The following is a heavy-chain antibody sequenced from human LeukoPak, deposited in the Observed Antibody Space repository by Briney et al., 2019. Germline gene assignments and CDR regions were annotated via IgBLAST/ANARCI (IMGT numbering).Heavy chain of an antibody. V-gene: IGHV4-59*01. CDR2: IYYSGST. J-gene: IGHJ6*03. CDR1: GGSISSYY. CDR3: ARGGGVGSTSSRGYYYYYMDV. Sequence: PSETLSLTCTVSGGSISSYYWSWIRQPPGKGLEWIGYIYYSGSTNYNPSLKSRVTISVDTSKNQFSLKLSSVTAADTAVYYCARGGGVGSTSSRGYYYYYMDVWGKGTTVTVSS. D-gene: IGHD2-2*01.